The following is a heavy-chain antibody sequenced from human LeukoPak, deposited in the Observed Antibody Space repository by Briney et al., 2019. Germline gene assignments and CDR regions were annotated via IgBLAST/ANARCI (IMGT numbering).Heavy chain of an antibody. J-gene: IGHJ4*02. Sequence: GGSLRLSCAASGFTFSSYSMNWVRQAPGKGLEWVSSISSSSSYIYYADSVKGRFTISRDNAKNSLYLQMNSLRAEDTAVYYCARVTGDYGGNSADYWGQGTLVTVSS. CDR1: GFTFSSYS. D-gene: IGHD4-23*01. CDR3: ARVTGDYGGNSADY. CDR2: ISSSSSYI. V-gene: IGHV3-21*01.